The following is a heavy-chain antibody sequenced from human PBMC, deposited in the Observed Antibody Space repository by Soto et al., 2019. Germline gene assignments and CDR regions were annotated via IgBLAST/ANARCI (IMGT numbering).Heavy chain of an antibody. CDR2: ISYSGT. Sequence: QVQLQESGPGLVKPSQTLSLTCTVSGGPITAGNYVLTWIRQSPGKGLEWIGYISYSGTYYNPPLKIPLDISIDTSKNQLSLQVTSVTAADTAVCYCSTRNDTFFCYGMDVWGEATTVIVSS. CDR3: STRNDTFFCYGMDV. CDR1: GGPITAGNYV. D-gene: IGHD3-9*01. J-gene: IGHJ6*04. V-gene: IGHV4-30-4*01.